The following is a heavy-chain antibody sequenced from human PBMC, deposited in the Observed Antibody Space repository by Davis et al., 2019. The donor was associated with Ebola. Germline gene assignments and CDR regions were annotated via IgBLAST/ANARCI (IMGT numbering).Heavy chain of an antibody. V-gene: IGHV1-18*01. J-gene: IGHJ6*02. CDR1: GYTFTSYG. CDR3: ARDRRVPYYYYGMDV. CDR2: ISAYNGNT. Sequence: ASVQVSCKASGYTFTSYGISWVRQPPGQGLEWLGWISAYNGNTNYAQKLQGRVTMTTDTSTSTAYMELRSLRSDDTAVYYCARDRRVPYYYYGMDVWGQGTTVTVSS. D-gene: IGHD2-2*01.